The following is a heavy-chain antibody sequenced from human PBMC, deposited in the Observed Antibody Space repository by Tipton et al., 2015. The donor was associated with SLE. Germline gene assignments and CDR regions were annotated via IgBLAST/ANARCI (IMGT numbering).Heavy chain of an antibody. CDR1: GFTSSGYI. J-gene: IGHJ4*02. CDR3: ARGGLAPGEY. V-gene: IGHV3-74*01. D-gene: IGHD7-27*01. Sequence: SLRLSCAASGFTSSGYIMNWVRQNPGKGLEWVSRITTDGRSTSYADSVKGRFTISSDNVKNSLYLQMNSLRAEDTAVYYCARGGLAPGEYLGQGTLVTVAS. CDR2: ITTDGRST.